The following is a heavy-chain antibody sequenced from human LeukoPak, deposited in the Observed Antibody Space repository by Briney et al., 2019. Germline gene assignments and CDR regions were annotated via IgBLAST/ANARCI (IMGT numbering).Heavy chain of an antibody. D-gene: IGHD3-22*01. CDR3: ASSSYYDSSGRYDAFDI. J-gene: IGHJ3*02. V-gene: IGHV5-51*01. CDR1: GYSFTSYW. Sequence: GESLKISCKGSGYSFTSYWIGWVRQMPGKGLEWMGIIYPGDSDIRYSPSFQGQVTISADKSINTACLQWSSLKASDTAMYYCASSSYYDSSGRYDAFDIWGQGTMVIVSS. CDR2: IYPGDSDI.